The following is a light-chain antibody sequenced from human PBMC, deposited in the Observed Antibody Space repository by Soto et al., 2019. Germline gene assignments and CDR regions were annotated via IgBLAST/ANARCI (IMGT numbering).Light chain of an antibody. J-gene: IGKJ4*01. CDR1: QDISTY. Sequence: DIQMTQSPSSLSASVGDRVTITCQASQDISTYLNWYQQKPGKAPNLLIFAASTLQSGVPSRFSGSGSGTDFTLTIRSLQPEDFATYYCQQSYTAPLTFGGGTKVDIK. V-gene: IGKV1-39*01. CDR3: QQSYTAPLT. CDR2: AAS.